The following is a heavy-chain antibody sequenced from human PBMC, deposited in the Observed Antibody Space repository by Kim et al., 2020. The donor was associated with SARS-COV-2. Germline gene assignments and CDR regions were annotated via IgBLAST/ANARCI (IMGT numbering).Heavy chain of an antibody. CDR2: ISAGGYTT. CDR1: GFTFSDYA. Sequence: GGSLRLSCAASGFTFSDYALSWVRQAPGKGLEWVSGISAGGYTTNYANAVKGRFAISRDNSKNTLYLQMNSLRVEDTAVYYCAKDYPRTEGTTTLIDYWGLGTPVTVSS. CDR3: AKDYPRTEGTTTLIDY. D-gene: IGHD1-7*01. J-gene: IGHJ4*03. V-gene: IGHV3-23*01.